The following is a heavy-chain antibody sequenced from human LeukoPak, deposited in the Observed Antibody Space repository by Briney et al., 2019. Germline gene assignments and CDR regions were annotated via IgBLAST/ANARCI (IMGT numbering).Heavy chain of an antibody. J-gene: IGHJ6*02. CDR2: ISSSGSTI. V-gene: IGHV3-11*01. Sequence: GGSLRLSWAASGFTFSDYYMSWIRQAPGKGLEWVSYISSSGSTIYYADSVKGRFTISRDNAKNSLYLQMNSLRAEDTAVYYCARGAAAGTAYDYYYGMDVWGQGTTVTVSS. CDR3: ARGAAAGTAYDYYYGMDV. CDR1: GFTFSDYY. D-gene: IGHD6-13*01.